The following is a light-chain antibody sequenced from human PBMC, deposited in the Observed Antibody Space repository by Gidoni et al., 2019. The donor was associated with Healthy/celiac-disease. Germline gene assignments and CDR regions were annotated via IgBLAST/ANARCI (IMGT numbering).Light chain of an antibody. Sequence: SVLTQPPSVSAAPGQKVTISCSGSSANIGNNYVSWYQQRPGTAPKLLIYDNNKRPSGIPDRFSGSKSGTSATLGITGLQTGDEADYYCGTWDSSLSAVVFGGGTKLTVL. CDR3: GTWDSSLSAVV. CDR1: SANIGNNY. J-gene: IGLJ2*01. CDR2: DNN. V-gene: IGLV1-51*01.